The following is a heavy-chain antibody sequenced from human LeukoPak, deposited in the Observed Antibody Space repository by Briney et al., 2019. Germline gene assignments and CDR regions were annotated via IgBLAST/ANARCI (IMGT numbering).Heavy chain of an antibody. D-gene: IGHD5-12*01. V-gene: IGHV3-21*01. CDR3: ARESPSYSGYDY. CDR1: GFTFSSYS. J-gene: IGHJ4*02. CDR2: ISSSSYI. Sequence: PGGSLRLSCAASGFTFSSYSMNWVRQAPGKGLEWVSSISSSSYIYYADSVKGRFTISRDNAKNSLYLQMNSLRAEDTAVYYCARESPSYSGYDYWGQGTLVTVSS.